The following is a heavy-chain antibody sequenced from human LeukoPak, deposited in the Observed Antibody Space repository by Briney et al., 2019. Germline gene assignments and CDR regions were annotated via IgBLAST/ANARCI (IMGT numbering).Heavy chain of an antibody. CDR2: ISAYDGDT. D-gene: IGHD3-22*01. CDR3: AREVPYDSSRYYQPFDY. V-gene: IGHV1-18*01. Sequence: ASVKVSCKASGFTFITYGFGWVRQAPGQGLEWMGWISAYDGDTKYVQNLQGRVTMTTDTSTSTAYMELRSLRSDDTAVFYCAREVPYDSSRYYQPFDYWGQGTLVTVSS. J-gene: IGHJ4*02. CDR1: GFTFITYG.